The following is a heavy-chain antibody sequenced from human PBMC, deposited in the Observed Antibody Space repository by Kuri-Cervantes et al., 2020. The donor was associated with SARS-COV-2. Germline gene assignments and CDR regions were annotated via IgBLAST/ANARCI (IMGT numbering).Heavy chain of an antibody. J-gene: IGHJ4*02. Sequence: GGSLRLSCAASGFTFSSYSMNWVRQAPGKGLEWVSSISSSSSYIYYADSVKGRFTISRDNAKNSLYLQMNSLRAEDTAVYYCARGISYSGYDLVYWGQGTLVTVSS. CDR2: ISSSSSYI. CDR3: ARGISYSGYDLVY. D-gene: IGHD5-12*01. V-gene: IGHV3-21*01. CDR1: GFTFSSYS.